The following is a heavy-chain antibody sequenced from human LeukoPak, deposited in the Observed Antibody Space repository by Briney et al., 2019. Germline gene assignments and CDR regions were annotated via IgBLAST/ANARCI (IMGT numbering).Heavy chain of an antibody. Sequence: SETLSLTCAVYGGSFSGYYWSWIRQPPGKGLEWIGEINHSGSTNYNPSLKSRVTISVDTSKNQSSLKLSSVTAADTAVYYCARAGYCSSTSCAKLFDPWGQGTLVTVSS. CDR3: ARAGYCSSTSCAKLFDP. D-gene: IGHD2-2*01. CDR2: INHSGST. J-gene: IGHJ5*02. V-gene: IGHV4-34*01. CDR1: GGSFSGYY.